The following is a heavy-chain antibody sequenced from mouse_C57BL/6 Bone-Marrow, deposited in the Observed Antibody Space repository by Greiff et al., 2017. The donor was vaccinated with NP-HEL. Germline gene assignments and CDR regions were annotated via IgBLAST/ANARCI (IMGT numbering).Heavy chain of an antibody. CDR3: AKPIYGNSYGFAY. V-gene: IGHV5-17*01. CDR1: GFTFSDYG. Sequence: EVQLVESGGGLVKPGGSLKLSCAASGFTFSDYGMHWVRQAPEKGLEWVAYISSGSSTFYYADTVKGRFTISRDNAKNTLFLQMTSLRSEDTAMYYCAKPIYGNSYGFAYWGQGTLVTVSA. J-gene: IGHJ3*01. CDR2: ISSGSSTF. D-gene: IGHD1-1*01.